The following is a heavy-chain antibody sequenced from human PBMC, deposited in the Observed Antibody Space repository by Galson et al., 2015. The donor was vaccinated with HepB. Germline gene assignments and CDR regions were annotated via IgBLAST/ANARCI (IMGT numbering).Heavy chain of an antibody. CDR3: ARDRYSGYDGDYYFDY. CDR1: GYTFTSYA. D-gene: IGHD5-12*01. Sequence: SVKASCKASGYTFTSYAMHWVRQAPGQRLEWMGWINAGNGNTKYSQKFQGRVTITRDTSASTAYMELSSLRSEDTAVYYCARDRYSGYDGDYYFDYWGQGTLVTVSS. V-gene: IGHV1-3*01. CDR2: INAGNGNT. J-gene: IGHJ4*02.